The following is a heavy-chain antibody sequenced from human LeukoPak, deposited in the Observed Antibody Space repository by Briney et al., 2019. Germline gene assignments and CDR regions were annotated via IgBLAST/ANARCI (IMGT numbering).Heavy chain of an antibody. CDR1: GFRFSSYA. J-gene: IGHJ4*02. V-gene: IGHV3-23*01. CDR2: IGSGGSR. Sequence: PGGSLRLSCAAYGFRFSSYAMSWVRQAPGKGLDWVSGIGSGGSRYYADSAKGRFTISRDNSKNTLYLQMNSLRAEDAAVYYCAKLNYDSSGYYFDYWGQGTLVTVSS. D-gene: IGHD3-22*01. CDR3: AKLNYDSSGYYFDY.